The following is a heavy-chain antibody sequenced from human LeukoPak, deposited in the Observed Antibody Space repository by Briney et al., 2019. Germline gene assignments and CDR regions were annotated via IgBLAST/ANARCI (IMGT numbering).Heavy chain of an antibody. CDR1: GFTFSNAW. V-gene: IGHV3-15*01. D-gene: IGHD3-22*01. CDR3: TTDGYYYDSSGYQNGD. J-gene: IGHJ4*02. CDR2: IKSKTDGGTT. Sequence: GGSLRLSCAASGFTFSNAWMSWVRQAPGRGLEWVGRIKSKTDGGTTDYAAPVKGRFTISRDDSKNTLYLQMNSLKAEDTAVYYCTTDGYYYDSSGYQNGDWGQGTLVTVSS.